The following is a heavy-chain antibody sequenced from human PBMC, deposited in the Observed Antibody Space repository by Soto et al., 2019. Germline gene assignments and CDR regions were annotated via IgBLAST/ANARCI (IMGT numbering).Heavy chain of an antibody. Sequence: ASVKVSCKASGYTFTGYYMHWVRQAPGQGLEWMGWINPNSGGTNYAQKFQGWVTMTRDTSISTAYMELSRLRSDDTAVYYCARGGLWFGEGFDWFDPWGQGTLVTVSS. CDR1: GYTFTGYY. J-gene: IGHJ5*02. CDR2: INPNSGGT. V-gene: IGHV1-2*04. D-gene: IGHD3-10*01. CDR3: ARGGLWFGEGFDWFDP.